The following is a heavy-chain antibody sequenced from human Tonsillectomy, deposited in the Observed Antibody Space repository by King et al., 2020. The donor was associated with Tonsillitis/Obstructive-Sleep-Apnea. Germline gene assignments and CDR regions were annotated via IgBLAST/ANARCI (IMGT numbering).Heavy chain of an antibody. CDR3: ATSRGDGDLNALDY. CDR1: GYTFTDYY. V-gene: IGHV1-2*04. Sequence: VQLVQSGAEVKKPGASVKVSCKASGYTFTDYYINWVRQAPGPGLEGMGWINPHSGGTNYAQQFQGWVTMTRVPSISTAYMERDRRRSDDTAVYYCATSRGDGDLNALDYWGQGTLVTVSS. CDR2: INPHSGGT. D-gene: IGHD4-17*01. J-gene: IGHJ4*02.